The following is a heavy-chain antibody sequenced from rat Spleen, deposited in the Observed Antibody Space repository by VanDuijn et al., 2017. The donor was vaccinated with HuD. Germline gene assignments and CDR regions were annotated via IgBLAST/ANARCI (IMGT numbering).Heavy chain of an antibody. CDR3: ARLRGVNYGSFDY. J-gene: IGHJ1*01. Sequence: EVQLVESGGGLVQPGRSMKLSCAASGFTFSNYYMAWVRQAPTKGLEWVASISTGGGNTYYRDSVKGRFTISRDNAKSTLYLQMDSLRSEDTATYYCARLRGVNYGSFDYWGPGTMVTVSS. D-gene: IGHD1-11*01. CDR2: ISTGGGNT. V-gene: IGHV5-25*01. CDR1: GFTFSNYY.